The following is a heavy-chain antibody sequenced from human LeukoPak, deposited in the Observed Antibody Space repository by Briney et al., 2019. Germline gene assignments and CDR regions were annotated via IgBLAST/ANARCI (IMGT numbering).Heavy chain of an antibody. V-gene: IGHV1-18*01. Sequence: ASVKVSCKASGYTFTRFGISWVRQAPGQGLEWMGWISGYNGNTNYAQNLQDRVTMTTDTSTGTAYMELRSLTSDDTAVYYCARDNSATSDCSSTSCFHFDYWGQGTLVTVSS. CDR2: ISGYNGNT. J-gene: IGHJ4*02. CDR3: ARDNSATSDCSSTSCFHFDY. D-gene: IGHD2-2*01. CDR1: GYTFTRFG.